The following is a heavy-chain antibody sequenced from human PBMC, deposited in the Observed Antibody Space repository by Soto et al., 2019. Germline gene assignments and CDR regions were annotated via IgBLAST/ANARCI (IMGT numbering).Heavy chain of an antibody. CDR2: IYHSGST. CDR3: ARVPGP. CDR1: GGSISSGGYS. D-gene: IGHD7-27*01. Sequence: QLQLQESGSGRVKPSQTLSLTCAVSGGSISSGGYSWSWIRQPPGKGLEWIGYIYHSGSTYYNPSLKSRVTISVDRSKNQFSLKLSSVTAADMAVYYCARVPGPWGQGTLVTVSS. J-gene: IGHJ5*02. V-gene: IGHV4-30-2*01.